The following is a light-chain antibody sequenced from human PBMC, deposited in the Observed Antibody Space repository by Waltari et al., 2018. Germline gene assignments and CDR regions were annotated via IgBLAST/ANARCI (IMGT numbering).Light chain of an antibody. J-gene: IGKJ1*01. V-gene: IGKV1-39*01. CDR2: AAS. CDR3: QQSYSHTRT. CDR1: QSISSY. Sequence: DIHMTQSPSSLSTSVGDRVTITCRASQSISSYLNWYQQKPGKAPKLLIYAASSLQSGVPSRFSGSGSGRDFTLIISSLQPEDFATYYSQQSYSHTRTFGQGTKVEIK.